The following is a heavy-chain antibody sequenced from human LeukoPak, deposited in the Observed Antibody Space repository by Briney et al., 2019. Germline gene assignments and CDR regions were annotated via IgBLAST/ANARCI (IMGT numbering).Heavy chain of an antibody. J-gene: IGHJ6*03. CDR2: IYYSGST. D-gene: IGHD3-3*01. V-gene: IGHV4-39*01. CDR1: SGSISGSDYY. Sequence: PSETLSLTCTVSSGSISGSDYYWCWIRQPPGKGLEWIVGIYYSGSTYYNPSLKSRVTISVDTSKNQFSLKLSSVTAADTAVYYCARPFWSGYYGDYYYYMDVWGKGTTVTVSS. CDR3: ARPFWSGYYGDYYYYMDV.